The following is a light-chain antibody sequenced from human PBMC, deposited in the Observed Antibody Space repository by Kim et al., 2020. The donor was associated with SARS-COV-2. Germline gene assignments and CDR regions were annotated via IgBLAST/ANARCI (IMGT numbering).Light chain of an antibody. CDR3: QQYDSYHRT. CDR1: QGISSW. CDR2: DAS. J-gene: IGKJ1*01. Sequence: DIQMTQSPSLVSASVGDTVTITCRASQGISSWLAWYQQKPEKALKSLIYDASSLQSGVPSRFSGSGSGTDFTLTINSLQPEDFATYYCQQYDSYHRTFGQGTKVDIK. V-gene: IGKV1D-16*01.